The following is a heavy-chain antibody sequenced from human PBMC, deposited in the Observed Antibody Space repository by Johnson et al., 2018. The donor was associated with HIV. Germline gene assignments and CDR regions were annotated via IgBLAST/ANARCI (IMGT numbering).Heavy chain of an antibody. V-gene: IGHV3-73*01. CDR2: IRSKANSYAT. CDR3: TRQADI. CDR1: GFTFSNAW. J-gene: IGHJ3*02. Sequence: VQLVESGGGVVQPGGSLRLSCAASGFTFSNAWMSWVRQAPGKGLEWVGRIRSKANSYATAYAASVKGRFTISRDDSKNTAYLQMNSLKTEDTAVYYCTRQADIWGQGTMVTVSS.